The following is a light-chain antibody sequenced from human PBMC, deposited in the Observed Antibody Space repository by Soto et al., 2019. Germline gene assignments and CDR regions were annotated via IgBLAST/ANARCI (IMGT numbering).Light chain of an antibody. V-gene: IGKV3-11*01. CDR2: GAS. J-gene: IGKJ3*01. Sequence: EIVLTQSPATLSLSPGERATLSCRASQTVSNYLAWYQQKPGQAPRLLIYGASNRATGVPARFSGSGSGTDFTLSITSLDPEDFAVYYCQQRSNWPPIFTFGPGTKVDVK. CDR1: QTVSNY. CDR3: QQRSNWPPIFT.